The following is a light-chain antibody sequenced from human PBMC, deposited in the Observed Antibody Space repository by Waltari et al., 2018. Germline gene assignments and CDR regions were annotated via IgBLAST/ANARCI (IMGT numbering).Light chain of an antibody. V-gene: IGLV2-14*03. CDR3: SSYTSSSTWV. J-gene: IGLJ3*02. CDR1: SSDVGGYNY. Sequence: QSALTQPASVSGSAGRSITISCTATSSDVGGYNYVSWYQQHPGNAPKVMIYDFSKRPSGVSNRFSCSKAGNTSSRTISGLQAEDEADYYCSSYTSSSTWVFGGGTKLTVL. CDR2: DFS.